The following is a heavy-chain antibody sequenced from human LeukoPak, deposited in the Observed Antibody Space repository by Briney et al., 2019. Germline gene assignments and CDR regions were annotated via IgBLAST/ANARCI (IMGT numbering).Heavy chain of an antibody. CDR2: IKQDGSEK. V-gene: IGHV3-7*01. CDR3: ARSIMVQWFDY. D-gene: IGHD3-10*01. J-gene: IGHJ4*02. CDR1: GFTFSSYW. Sequence: GGSLRLSCAASGFTFSSYWMSWVRQAPGKGLEWVANIKQDGSEKYYVDSVKGRFTISRDNAKNSLYLQTNSLRAEDTAVYYCARSIMVQWFDYWGQGTLVTVSS.